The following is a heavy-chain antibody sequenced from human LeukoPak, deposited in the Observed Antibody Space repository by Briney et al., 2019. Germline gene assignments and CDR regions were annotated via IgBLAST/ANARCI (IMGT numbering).Heavy chain of an antibody. CDR3: ARHLRYGSGGYFDY. Sequence: QPGGSLRLSCAASGFTFSSNSMSWVRQAPGKGLEWVSVIYSGGSTKYTDSVKGRFTIFRDNSKNTLNLQMNSLRAEDTAVYYCARHLRYGSGGYFDYWGQGTLVTVSS. D-gene: IGHD3-10*01. CDR1: GFTFSSNS. CDR2: IYSGGST. V-gene: IGHV3-66*04. J-gene: IGHJ4*02.